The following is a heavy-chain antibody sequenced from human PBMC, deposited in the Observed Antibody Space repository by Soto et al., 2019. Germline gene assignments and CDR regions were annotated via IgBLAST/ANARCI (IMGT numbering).Heavy chain of an antibody. J-gene: IGHJ4*02. CDR2: IDTSWST. D-gene: IGHD1-26*01. V-gene: IGHV4-4*07. Sequence: QVQLQESGPGLVKPSETLSLTCTVSGDSMSKYYLSWIRQTAGKGLEWIGRIDTSWSTKYNPSLKSRVNMSIDTSNNHFSLNLKSVTAAYAAVYYCARTVGAAYYFDFWGQGALVTVSS. CDR3: ARTVGAAYYFDF. CDR1: GDSMSKYY.